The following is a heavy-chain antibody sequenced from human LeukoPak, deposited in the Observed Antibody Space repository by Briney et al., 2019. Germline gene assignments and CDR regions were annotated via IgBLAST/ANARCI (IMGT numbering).Heavy chain of an antibody. D-gene: IGHD1-1*01. CDR2: TYYRSKWYH. CDR1: GDSVSTNSAA. Sequence: SQTLSLTCAISGDSVSTNSAAWSWIRQSPSRGLEWLGRTYYRSKWYHEYAVSVKSRITFNPDTSKNQFSLHLNSVTPEDTAVYYCARAAGTGYYFDYWGQGTLVTVSS. V-gene: IGHV6-1*01. CDR3: ARAAGTGYYFDY. J-gene: IGHJ4*02.